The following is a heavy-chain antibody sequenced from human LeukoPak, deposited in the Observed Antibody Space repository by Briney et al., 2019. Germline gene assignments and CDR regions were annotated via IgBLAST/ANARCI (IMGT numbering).Heavy chain of an antibody. CDR3: ARGPRYGDYDADAFDI. D-gene: IGHD4-17*01. CDR2: FDPEDGET. J-gene: IGHJ3*02. V-gene: IGHV1-24*01. CDR1: GYTLTELS. Sequence: ASVKVSCKVSGYTLTELSMHWVRQAPGKGLEWMGGFDPEDGETIYAQKFQGRVTMTRDTSISTAYMELSRLRSDDTAVYYCARGPRYGDYDADAFDIWGQGTMVTVSS.